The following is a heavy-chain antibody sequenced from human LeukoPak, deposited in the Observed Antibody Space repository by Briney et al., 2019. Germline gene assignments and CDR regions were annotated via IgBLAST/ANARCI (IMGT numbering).Heavy chain of an antibody. Sequence: ASVKVSCKASGYTFTSYDIKWVRQATGQGLEWMGWMNPNSGNTGYAQKFQGRVTMTRNTSISTAYMELSSLRSEDTAVYYCARGITGTTFYYYYYYMDVWGKGTTVTVSS. CDR1: GYTFTSYD. J-gene: IGHJ6*03. CDR3: ARGITGTTFYYYYYYMDV. V-gene: IGHV1-8*01. D-gene: IGHD1-7*01. CDR2: MNPNSGNT.